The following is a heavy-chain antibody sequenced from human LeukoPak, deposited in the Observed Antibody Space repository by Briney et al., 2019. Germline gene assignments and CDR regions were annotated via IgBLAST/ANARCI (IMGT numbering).Heavy chain of an antibody. CDR1: GFTFSPYA. CDR3: ASDYPLYYYYMDV. J-gene: IGHJ6*03. D-gene: IGHD4-11*01. V-gene: IGHV3-23*01. CDR2: ISGSGDT. Sequence: GGSLRLSCAASGFTFSPYAMGWVRQAPGKGLEWVSGISGSGDTNYADSVKGRFTISRDNSKNTLYLQMNSLRAEDTAVYYCASDYPLYYYYMDVWGKGTTVTVSS.